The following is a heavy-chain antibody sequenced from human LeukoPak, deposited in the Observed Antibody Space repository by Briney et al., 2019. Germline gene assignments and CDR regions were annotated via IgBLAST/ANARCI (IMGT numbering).Heavy chain of an antibody. CDR3: ARGLAYYYDSSGYYYFDY. Sequence: GXLRXSCXASGFXFSSYAMSWVRQAPXXGXEWVSAISGSGGSTYYADSVKGRFTISRDNSKNTLYLQMNSLRAEDTAVYYCARGLAYYYDSSGYYYFDYWGQGTLVTVSS. V-gene: IGHV3-23*01. CDR1: GFXFSSYA. CDR2: ISGSGGST. J-gene: IGHJ4*02. D-gene: IGHD3-22*01.